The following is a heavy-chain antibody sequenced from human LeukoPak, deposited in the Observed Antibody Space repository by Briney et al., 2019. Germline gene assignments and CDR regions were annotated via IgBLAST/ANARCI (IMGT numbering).Heavy chain of an antibody. J-gene: IGHJ4*02. CDR1: GFTLSSYS. CDR2: ISRISSTI. D-gene: IGHD4-17*01. V-gene: IGHV3-48*01. CDR3: ARDRLRFGHY. Sequence: GGSLRVSCAASGFTLSSYSINWVRPAPRKGLEWVSYISRISSTIYYAHSVKGPFTISRDNAKKSLYLQMNSLRAEDTAVYFLARDRLRFGHYWEKGPLVTVSS.